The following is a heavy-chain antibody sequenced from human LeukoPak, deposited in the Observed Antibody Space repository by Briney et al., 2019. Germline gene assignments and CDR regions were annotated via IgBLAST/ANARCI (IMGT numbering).Heavy chain of an antibody. J-gene: IGHJ4*02. D-gene: IGHD4-11*01. CDR2: IYYSGST. CDR1: GGSISSYY. CDR3: ARDAPDYSFDF. Sequence: PSETLSLTCTVSGGSISSYYWSWIRQPPGKGLEWIGYIYYSGSTNYNPSLKSRVTISVDTSKNQFSLKLSSVTAADTAVYYCARDAPDYSFDFWGQGTLVTVSS. V-gene: IGHV4-59*01.